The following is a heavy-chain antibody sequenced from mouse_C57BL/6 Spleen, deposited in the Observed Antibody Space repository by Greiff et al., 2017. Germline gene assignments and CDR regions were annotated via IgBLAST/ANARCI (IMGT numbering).Heavy chain of an antibody. Sequence: VQLQQSGPELVKPGASVKISCKASGYAFSSSWMNWVKQRPGKGLEWIGRIYPGDGDTNYNGKFKGKATLTADKSSSTAYMQLSSLTSEDSAVYFCAIYYDYDAWFAYWGQGILVTVSA. CDR1: GYAFSSSW. CDR3: AIYYDYDAWFAY. CDR2: IYPGDGDT. D-gene: IGHD2-4*01. V-gene: IGHV1-82*01. J-gene: IGHJ3*01.